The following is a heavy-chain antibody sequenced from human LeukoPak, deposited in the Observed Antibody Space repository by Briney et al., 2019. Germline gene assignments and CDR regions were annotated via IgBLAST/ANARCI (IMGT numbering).Heavy chain of an antibody. J-gene: IGHJ4*02. CDR2: ISGSGGST. V-gene: IGHV3-23*01. CDR3: ARDAKSGSYLQDY. Sequence: GGSLRLSCAASGFTLRSYAMSWVRQAPGKGLEWVSAISGSGGSTYYADSVKGRFTISRDNSKNTLYLQMNSLRAEDTAVYYCARDAKSGSYLQDYWGQGTLVTVSS. D-gene: IGHD1-26*01. CDR1: GFTLRSYA.